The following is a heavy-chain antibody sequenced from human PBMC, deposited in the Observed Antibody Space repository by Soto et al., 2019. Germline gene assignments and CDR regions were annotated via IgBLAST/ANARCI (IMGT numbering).Heavy chain of an antibody. V-gene: IGHV3-21*01. CDR1: GFTFSSYS. D-gene: IGHD4-17*01. CDR3: ARYDYGDSAVTFDI. J-gene: IGHJ3*02. CDR2: ISSSSSYI. Sequence: EVQLVESGGGLVKPGGSLRLSCAASGFTFSSYSMNWVRQAPGKGLEWVSSISSSSSYIYYADSVKGRFTISRDSAKNSLYLQMNSLRAEDTAVYYCARYDYGDSAVTFDIWGQGTMVTVSS.